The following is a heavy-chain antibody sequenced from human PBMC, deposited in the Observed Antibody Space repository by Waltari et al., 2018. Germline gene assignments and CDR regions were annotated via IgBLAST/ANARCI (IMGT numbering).Heavy chain of an antibody. CDR1: AGSINNYY. CDR2: IYSRGTT. D-gene: IGHD2-2*01. V-gene: IGHV4-4*07. Sequence: VQLQESGPGLVKPSETLSLTCTVSAGSINNYYWSWIRQPAGKGLEGLGRIYSRGTTDDNPSLTRRVTMLVDKSKNQFSLKLSSVTAADTAVYYCARMGSTSRHSSRDIMDVWGQGTTVTVSS. CDR3: ARMGSTSRHSSRDIMDV. J-gene: IGHJ6*02.